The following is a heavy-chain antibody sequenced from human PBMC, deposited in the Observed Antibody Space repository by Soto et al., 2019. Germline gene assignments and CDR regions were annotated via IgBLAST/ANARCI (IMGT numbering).Heavy chain of an antibody. J-gene: IGHJ4*02. D-gene: IGHD1-26*01. V-gene: IGHV1-58*01. CDR3: AAEDSGSYYWLL. CDR1: GFTFTSSA. CDR2: IVVGSGNT. Sequence: SVKVSCKASGFTFTSSAVQWVRQARGQRLEWIGWIVVGSGNTNYAQKFQERVTITRDMSTSTAYMELSSLRSEDTAVYYCAAEDSGSYYWLLWGQGTLVTVSS.